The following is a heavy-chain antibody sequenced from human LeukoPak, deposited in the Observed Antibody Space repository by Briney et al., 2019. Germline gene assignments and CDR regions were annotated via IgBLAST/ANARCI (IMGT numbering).Heavy chain of an antibody. CDR3: ARDSYNNVDS. Sequence: GGSLRLSCAASGFTFDDYAMHWVRQAPGKGLEWVSGISWNSGSIGYADSVKGRFTISRDNAKNTLYLQMNSLRADDTAMYYCARDSYNNVDSWGQGTLVTVSS. V-gene: IGHV3-9*01. D-gene: IGHD5-24*01. J-gene: IGHJ4*02. CDR1: GFTFDDYA. CDR2: ISWNSGSI.